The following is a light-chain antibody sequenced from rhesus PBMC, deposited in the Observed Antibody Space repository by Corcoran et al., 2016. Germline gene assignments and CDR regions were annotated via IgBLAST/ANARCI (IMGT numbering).Light chain of an antibody. CDR2: KAS. CDR1: QGISSY. V-gene: IGKV1-25*01. CDR3: QQHNSYPFP. J-gene: IGKJ3*01. Sequence: DIQMTQSPSSLSASVGDTVTITCRASQGISSYLAWDQQKPGKAPKLLIYKASTLQSGVPSRFSGRGSGTDFTLTISSLQPEDFATYSCQQHNSYPFPFGPGTKLDIK.